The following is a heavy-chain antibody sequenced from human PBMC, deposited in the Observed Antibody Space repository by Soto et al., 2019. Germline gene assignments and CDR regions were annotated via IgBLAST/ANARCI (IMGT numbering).Heavy chain of an antibody. Sequence: EVQLLESGGGLVQPGGSLRLSCAASGFTFSSYAMSWVRQAPGKGLEWVSAISGSGGSTYYADSVKGRFTISRDNSKNTLYLQMNSLRAEDTAVYYCAKGGILWSDVYYGMDVWGQGTTVTVSS. D-gene: IGHD3-10*01. CDR2: ISGSGGST. V-gene: IGHV3-23*01. CDR3: AKGGILWSDVYYGMDV. J-gene: IGHJ6*02. CDR1: GFTFSSYA.